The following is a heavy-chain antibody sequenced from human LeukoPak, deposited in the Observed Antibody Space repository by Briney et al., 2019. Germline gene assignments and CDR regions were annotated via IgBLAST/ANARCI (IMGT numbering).Heavy chain of an antibody. J-gene: IGHJ4*02. V-gene: IGHV4-30-2*01. D-gene: IGHD6-13*01. CDR3: ARDCYSRSCHDY. Sequence: KPSETLSLTCTVSGASISSGGFSWSWIRQPPGKGLEWIGYIYHTGNTYYNPSLKSRVTISVDRSRNQFSLKLTSMTAADTAVYYCARDCYSRSCHDYWGQGILVTVSS. CDR1: GASISSGGFS. CDR2: IYHTGNT.